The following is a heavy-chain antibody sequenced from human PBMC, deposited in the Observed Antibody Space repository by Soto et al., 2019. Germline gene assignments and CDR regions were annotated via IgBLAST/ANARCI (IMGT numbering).Heavy chain of an antibody. D-gene: IGHD2-15*01. CDR1: GYTFTNYP. CDR2: INTGNGDR. Sequence: QVQFVQSGAEVKKPGASVKVSCKASGYTFTNYPIHWVRQAPGQSIEWVGWINTGNGDRKSSQKFRGRLTITTDTSASTAYMELSSLRSEDTAVYYCARDPFIAGTHFDYWGQGSLVTVSS. J-gene: IGHJ4*02. CDR3: ARDPFIAGTHFDY. V-gene: IGHV1-3*04.